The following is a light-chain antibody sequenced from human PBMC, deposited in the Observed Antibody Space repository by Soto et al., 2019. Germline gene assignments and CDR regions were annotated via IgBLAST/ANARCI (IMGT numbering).Light chain of an antibody. J-gene: IGKJ5*01. Sequence: EIVLTQSPGTLSLSPGERATLSCRASQSVSSNLAWYQLKPGQAPRLPIYGASTRATGIPARFSGSGSGTEFTLTISSLQSEDFAVYYCQQYNDWPPITFGQGTRLEIK. CDR2: GAS. CDR3: QQYNDWPPIT. CDR1: QSVSSN. V-gene: IGKV3-15*01.